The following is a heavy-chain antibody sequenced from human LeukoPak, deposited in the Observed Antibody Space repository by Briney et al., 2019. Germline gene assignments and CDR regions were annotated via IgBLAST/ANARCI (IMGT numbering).Heavy chain of an antibody. V-gene: IGHV3-7*01. J-gene: IGHJ4*02. CDR1: GFTFSTYW. D-gene: IGHD1-26*01. CDR3: ARDVGGSLDY. CDR2: IKEDESAK. Sequence: GVSLRLSCAASGFTFSTYWMAWVRQAPGKGLEWVANIKEDESAKHQADSVKGRFTISRDNAQSSVYLQMSSLRGEDTAVYYCARDVGGSLDYWGQGTLVTVSS.